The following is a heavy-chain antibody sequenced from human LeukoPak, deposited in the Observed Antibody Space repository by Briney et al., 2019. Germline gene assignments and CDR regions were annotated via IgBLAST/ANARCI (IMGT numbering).Heavy chain of an antibody. D-gene: IGHD3/OR15-3a*01. Sequence: GASVKVSCKASGYTFTNYGINWVRQAPGQGLEWMGWISAYNGNANYAQKLQGRVTMTTDTSTTTAYMELRSLRSDDAAVYYCAREILKGPFGPGFDPWGQGTLVTVSS. V-gene: IGHV1-18*01. J-gene: IGHJ5*02. CDR2: ISAYNGNA. CDR1: GYTFTNYG. CDR3: AREILKGPFGPGFDP.